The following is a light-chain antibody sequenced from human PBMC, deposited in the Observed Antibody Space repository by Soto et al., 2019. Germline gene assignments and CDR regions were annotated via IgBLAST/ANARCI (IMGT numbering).Light chain of an antibody. CDR1: QSVSSN. CDR3: QQYNNWPLT. Sequence: EIVMMPAASALLMSTGERATLSCRASQSVSSNLAWYQQKPGQAPRLLIYGASTRATGIPARFSGSGSGTEFTLTISSLQSEDFAVYYCQQYNNWPLTFGGGTKVDIK. CDR2: GAS. V-gene: IGKV3-15*01. J-gene: IGKJ4*01.